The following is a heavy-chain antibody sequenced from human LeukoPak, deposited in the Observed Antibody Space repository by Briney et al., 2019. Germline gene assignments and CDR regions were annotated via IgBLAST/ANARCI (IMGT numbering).Heavy chain of an antibody. V-gene: IGHV3-7*01. CDR1: GFTFSSYW. CDR3: ARDFWDSSGSYSPGHYDY. D-gene: IGHD6-19*01. J-gene: IGHJ4*02. Sequence: GGSLRLYCAASGFTFSSYWMSWVRQAPGKGLEWVANIKQDGSEKYYVDSVKGRFTISRANAKNSLYLQMNSLRAEDTAVYYCARDFWDSSGSYSPGHYDYWGQGTLVTVSS. CDR2: IKQDGSEK.